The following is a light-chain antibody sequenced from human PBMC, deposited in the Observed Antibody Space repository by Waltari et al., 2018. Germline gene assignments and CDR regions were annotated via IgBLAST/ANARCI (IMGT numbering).Light chain of an antibody. CDR3: QTWVTGIRVI. Sequence: QLVLTQSPSASASLGASVTLTCTLSRGHTTYAIACHQPQPDKGPRYLMKVDSGGSYTKGDGISDRLSGSSSGTERYLTISSLQSDDEADYYCQTWVTGIRVIFGGGTKLTVL. J-gene: IGLJ2*01. CDR1: RGHTTYA. V-gene: IGLV4-69*01. CDR2: VDSGGSY.